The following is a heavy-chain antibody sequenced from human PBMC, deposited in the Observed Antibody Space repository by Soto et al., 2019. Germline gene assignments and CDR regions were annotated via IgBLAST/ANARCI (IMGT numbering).Heavy chain of an antibody. CDR3: ARYHSGSYLPFFDY. J-gene: IGHJ4*01. Sequence: ASVKVSCKASGYSFTNSAIHWLRQAPGQRLEWMGWINAGSGSAKYSQKFQGRVTITRDTSASTAYMELSSLKSEDTALYYCARYHSGSYLPFFDYWGQ. CDR2: INAGSGSA. CDR1: GYSFTNSA. D-gene: IGHD1-26*01. V-gene: IGHV1-3*01.